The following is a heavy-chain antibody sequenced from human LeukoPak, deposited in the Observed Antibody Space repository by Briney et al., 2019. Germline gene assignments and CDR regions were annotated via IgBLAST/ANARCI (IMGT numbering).Heavy chain of an antibody. D-gene: IGHD5-24*01. CDR3: AREGVEMATKYYFDY. J-gene: IGHJ4*02. CDR1: GGTFSSYA. V-gene: IGHV1-69*05. CDR2: IIPIFGTA. Sequence: SVKVSCKASGGTFSSYAISWVRQAPGQGLEWMGGIIPIFGTANYAQKFQGRVKITTDESTSTAYMELSSLRSEDTAVYYCAREGVEMATKYYFDYWGQGTLVTVSS.